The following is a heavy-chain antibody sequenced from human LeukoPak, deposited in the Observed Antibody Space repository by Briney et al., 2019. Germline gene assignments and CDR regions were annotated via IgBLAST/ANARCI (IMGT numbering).Heavy chain of an antibody. V-gene: IGHV1-69*04. CDR3: ARGPWELLWGFYFDY. D-gene: IGHD1-26*01. CDR2: IIPILGIA. Sequence: SVKVSCKASGGTFSSYAISWVRQAPGQGLEWMGRIIPILGIANYAQKFQGRVTITADKSTSTAYMELSSLRSEDTAVYYCARGPWELLWGFYFDYWGQGTLVTVSS. J-gene: IGHJ4*02. CDR1: GGTFSSYA.